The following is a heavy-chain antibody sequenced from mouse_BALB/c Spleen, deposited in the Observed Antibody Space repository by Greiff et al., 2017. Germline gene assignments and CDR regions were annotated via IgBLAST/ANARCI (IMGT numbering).Heavy chain of an antibody. V-gene: IGHV5-6-3*01. Sequence: EVHLVESGGGLVQPGGSLKLSCAASGFTFSSYGMSWVRQTPDKRLELVATINSNGGSTYYPDSVKGRFTISRDNAKNTLYLQMSSLKSEDTAMYYCARGLYDGYPYYFDYWGQGTTLTVSS. D-gene: IGHD2-3*01. CDR2: INSNGGST. J-gene: IGHJ2*01. CDR3: ARGLYDGYPYYFDY. CDR1: GFTFSSYG.